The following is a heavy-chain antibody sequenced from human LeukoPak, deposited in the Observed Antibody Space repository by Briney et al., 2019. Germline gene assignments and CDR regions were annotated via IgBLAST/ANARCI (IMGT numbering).Heavy chain of an antibody. J-gene: IGHJ4*02. CDR1: GFTFSSYS. Sequence: GGSLRLSCAASGFTFSSYSMNWVRQAPGKGLEWVSSISSSSSYIYYADSVKGRFTISRDNAKNSLYLQMNSLRAEDAAVYYCARETEMATIMDWGQGTLVTVSS. CDR2: ISSSSSYI. V-gene: IGHV3-21*01. D-gene: IGHD5-24*01. CDR3: ARETEMATIMD.